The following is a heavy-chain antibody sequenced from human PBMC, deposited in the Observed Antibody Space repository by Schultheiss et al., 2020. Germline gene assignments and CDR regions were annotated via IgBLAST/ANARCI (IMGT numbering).Heavy chain of an antibody. D-gene: IGHD6-19*01. CDR3: AKKAVSARLPAGLDS. V-gene: IGHV3-23*01. CDR1: GFTFSSYA. CDR2: ISGSGGST. Sequence: GGSLRLSCAASGFTFSSYAMSWVRQAPGKGLEWVSAISGSGGSTYYADSVKGRFTISRDNAKNSLYLQMNSLRAEDTAVYYCAKKAVSARLPAGLDSWGQGALVNGCS. J-gene: IGHJ4*02.